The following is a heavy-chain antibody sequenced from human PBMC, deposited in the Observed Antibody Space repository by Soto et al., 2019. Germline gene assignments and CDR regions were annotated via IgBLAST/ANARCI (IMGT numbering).Heavy chain of an antibody. CDR3: ARGRGIAVNYYFDY. CDR2: IYYSGST. D-gene: IGHD6-19*01. Sequence: SETLSLTCTVSGGSISSSSYYWGWIRQPPGKGLEWIGSIYYSGSTYYNPSLKSRVTISVDTSKNQFSLKLSSVTAADTAVYYCARGRGIAVNYYFDYWGQGTLVTVSS. J-gene: IGHJ4*02. CDR1: GGSISSSSYY. V-gene: IGHV4-39*01.